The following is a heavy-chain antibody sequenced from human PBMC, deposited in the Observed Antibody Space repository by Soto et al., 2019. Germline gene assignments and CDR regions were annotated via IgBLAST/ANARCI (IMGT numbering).Heavy chain of an antibody. Sequence: QVQLVESGGGVVQPGKSLRLSCAASGFTFTNYGMHWVRQAPGKGLEWVAVISYDGSNKQYADFVKGRFTISRDNSKNTVSLQMNSLRADDTGVYYCAKDRGYSNYYSDYWGQGTLVTVSS. D-gene: IGHD4-4*01. CDR1: GFTFTNYG. CDR3: AKDRGYSNYYSDY. V-gene: IGHV3-30*18. CDR2: ISYDGSNK. J-gene: IGHJ4*02.